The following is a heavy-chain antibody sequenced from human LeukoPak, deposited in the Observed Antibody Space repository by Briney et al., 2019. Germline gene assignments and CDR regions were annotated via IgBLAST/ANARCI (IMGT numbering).Heavy chain of an antibody. CDR2: IYYSGST. V-gene: IGHV4-59*01. J-gene: IGHJ3*02. CDR1: GGSISSYY. D-gene: IGHD2/OR15-2a*01. Sequence: SETLSLTCTVSGGSISSYYWSWIRQPPGKGLEWIGYIYYSGSTNYNPSLKSRVTISVDTSKNQFSLILNSVTAADTAVYYCAKGHKENTLDAFDIWGQGTMVTVSS. CDR3: AKGHKENTLDAFDI.